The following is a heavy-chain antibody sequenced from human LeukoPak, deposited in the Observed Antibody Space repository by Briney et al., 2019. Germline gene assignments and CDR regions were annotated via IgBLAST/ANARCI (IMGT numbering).Heavy chain of an antibody. CDR2: IYYTGST. D-gene: IGHD6-13*01. V-gene: IGHV4-59*01. J-gene: IGHJ4*02. Sequence: SETLSLTCTVSGHSISSYYWNWIRQPPGKGLEWIGYIYYTGSTNCNPYLKSRVTMSVDTSKNQFSLKLNSVTAADTAVYYCARGLRSSSWFFDYWGQGTLVTVSS. CDR1: GHSISSYY. CDR3: ARGLRSSSWFFDY.